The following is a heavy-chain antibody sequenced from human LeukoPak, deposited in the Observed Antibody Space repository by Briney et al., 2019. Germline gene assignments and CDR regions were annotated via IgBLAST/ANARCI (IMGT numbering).Heavy chain of an antibody. CDR2: IYYSGST. V-gene: IGHV4-39*01. CDR1: GGSISSSSYY. Sequence: SETLSLTCTVSGGSISSSSYYWGWIRQPPGKGLEWIGSIYYSGSTYYNPSLKSRVTISVDTSKNRFSLRLSSVTAADTAVYYCARQGGGWYHFDYWGQGTLVTVSS. J-gene: IGHJ4*02. D-gene: IGHD6-19*01. CDR3: ARQGGGWYHFDY.